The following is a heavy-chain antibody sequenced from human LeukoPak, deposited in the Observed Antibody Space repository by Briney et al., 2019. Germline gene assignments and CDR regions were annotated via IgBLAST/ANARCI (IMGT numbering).Heavy chain of an antibody. CDR1: GYSFTSYW. D-gene: IGHD2-21*02. V-gene: IGHV5-51*01. Sequence: GESLKISCKGSGYSFTSYWIGWVRQMPGKGLEWMGMIYPGDSDTRYSPSFQGQGTISADTSISLAYLKWSSLKASDTAMYYCARPSPYCGGDCYFAIWGQGTMVTVSS. J-gene: IGHJ3*02. CDR3: ARPSPYCGGDCYFAI. CDR2: IYPGDSDT.